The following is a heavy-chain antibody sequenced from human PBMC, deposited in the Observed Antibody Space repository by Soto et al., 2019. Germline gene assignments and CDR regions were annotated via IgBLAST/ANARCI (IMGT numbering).Heavy chain of an antibody. CDR1: GFTFSSYA. V-gene: IGHV3-30-3*02. D-gene: IGHD5-12*01. Sequence: GGSLRLSCAASGFTFSSYAMHWVRQAPGKGLEWVAVISYDGSNKYYADSVKGRFTISRDNSKDTLYLQMNSLRAEDTAIYYCAKWRDGFDYVSLAYWGQGTLVTVSS. CDR2: ISYDGSNK. CDR3: AKWRDGFDYVSLAY. J-gene: IGHJ4*02.